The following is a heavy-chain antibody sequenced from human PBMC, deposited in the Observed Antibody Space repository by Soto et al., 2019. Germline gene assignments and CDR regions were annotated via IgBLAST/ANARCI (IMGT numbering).Heavy chain of an antibody. Sequence: GGSLRLSCAASGFTFSSYGMHWVRQAPGKGLEWVAVIWYDGSNKYYADSVKGRFTISRDNSKNTLYLQMNNLRAEDTAVYYCARYAATHTRKPGPNHYYYYMDVWGKGTTVTVSS. CDR1: GFTFSSYG. CDR2: IWYDGSNK. J-gene: IGHJ6*03. CDR3: ARYAATHTRKPGPNHYYYYMDV. V-gene: IGHV3-33*01. D-gene: IGHD2-15*01.